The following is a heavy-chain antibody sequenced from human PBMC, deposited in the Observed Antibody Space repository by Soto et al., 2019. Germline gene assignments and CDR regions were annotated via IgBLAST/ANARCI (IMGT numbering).Heavy chain of an antibody. CDR3: ARGFYNREGYSNPFDI. J-gene: IGHJ4*02. V-gene: IGHV4-59*08. CDR1: GVSITSHY. CDR2: MHHSGST. Sequence: SETLSLTCTVSGVSITSHYWSWIRQSPGKGLEWIAYMHHSGSTNYNPSLKSRVTVSIDTSKSQVSLRLSSVTAADTAVYYCARGFYNREGYSNPFDIGGQGTLVT. D-gene: IGHD3-9*01.